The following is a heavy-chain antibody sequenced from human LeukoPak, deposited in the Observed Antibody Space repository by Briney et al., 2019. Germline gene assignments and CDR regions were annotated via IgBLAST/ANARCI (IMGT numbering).Heavy chain of an antibody. D-gene: IGHD5-24*01. Sequence: GASVKVSCTASGYTFTSYGISWVRQAPGQGLEWMGGIIPIFATSNYAQKFQGRVTITADESSNTAYMELSSLRSEDTAVYYCAYSDGPTRPFDYWGQGTLVTVSS. J-gene: IGHJ4*02. CDR2: IIPIFATS. CDR1: GYTFTSYG. CDR3: AYSDGPTRPFDY. V-gene: IGHV1-69*13.